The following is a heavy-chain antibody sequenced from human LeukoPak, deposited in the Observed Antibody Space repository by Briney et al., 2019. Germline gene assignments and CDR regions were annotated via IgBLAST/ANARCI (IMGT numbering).Heavy chain of an antibody. CDR2: ISAYNGNT. Sequence: ASVKVSCKASGYTFSSYGISWVRQAPGQGLEWMGWISAYNGNTNYAQKFQGRVTMTTDTSTSTAYMELRSLRSDDTAVYYCARVWSGYSCGYVDYWGQGTLVTVSS. CDR3: ARVWSGYSCGYVDY. D-gene: IGHD5-18*01. J-gene: IGHJ4*02. V-gene: IGHV1-18*01. CDR1: GYTFSSYG.